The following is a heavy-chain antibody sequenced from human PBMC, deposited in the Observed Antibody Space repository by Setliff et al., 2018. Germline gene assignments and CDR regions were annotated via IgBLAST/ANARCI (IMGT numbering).Heavy chain of an antibody. Sequence: PSETLSLTCAVFGGSFSGYYWSWIRQPPGKGLEWIGEINHSGSTNYNPSLKSRITISIDTSKNQFSLKVTSVTAADTAVYYCARGRSVWSYWGQGTLVTVSS. CDR2: INHSGST. CDR1: GGSFSGYY. D-gene: IGHD3-3*01. J-gene: IGHJ4*02. CDR3: ARGRSVWSY. V-gene: IGHV4-34*01.